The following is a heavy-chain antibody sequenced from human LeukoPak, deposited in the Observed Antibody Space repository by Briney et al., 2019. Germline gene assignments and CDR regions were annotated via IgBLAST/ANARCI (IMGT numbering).Heavy chain of an antibody. J-gene: IGHJ4*02. CDR1: GGTFSSYA. Sequence: SVKVSCKASGGTFSSYAISWVRQAPGQGPEWMGGIIPIFGTANYAQKFQGRVTITADESTSTAYMELSSLRSEDTAVYYCARDGYYGSGSYGFNYWGQGTLVTVSS. CDR2: IIPIFGTA. D-gene: IGHD3-10*01. CDR3: ARDGYYGSGSYGFNY. V-gene: IGHV1-69*01.